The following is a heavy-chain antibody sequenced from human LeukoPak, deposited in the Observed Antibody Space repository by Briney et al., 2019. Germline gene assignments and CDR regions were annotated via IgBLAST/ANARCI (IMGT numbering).Heavy chain of an antibody. J-gene: IGHJ4*02. Sequence: GGSLRLSCAASGFTFSNYWMHWVRQAPGKGLVWVSRLDTDGSDTSYADSVKGRFTISRDNAKNSLYLQMNSLRAEDTAVYYCARSEGHCSSTSCYPDYWGQGTLVTVSS. CDR2: LDTDGSDT. CDR3: ARSEGHCSSTSCYPDY. D-gene: IGHD2-2*01. CDR1: GFTFSNYW. V-gene: IGHV3-74*01.